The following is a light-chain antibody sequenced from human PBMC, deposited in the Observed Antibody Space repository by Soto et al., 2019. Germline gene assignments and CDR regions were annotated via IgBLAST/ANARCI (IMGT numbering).Light chain of an antibody. CDR2: SAS. V-gene: IGKV3-20*01. CDR1: QSVSSTY. CDR3: QQYGGSPFT. Sequence: EIVLTQSPGTLSLSPGERVSLSCRASQSVSSTYLAWYRQKPGQAPRLLIYSASSRATGIPDRFTGSGSGTDFTLTISRLEPEDFAVYYCQQYGGSPFTFGPGTKVDIK. J-gene: IGKJ3*01.